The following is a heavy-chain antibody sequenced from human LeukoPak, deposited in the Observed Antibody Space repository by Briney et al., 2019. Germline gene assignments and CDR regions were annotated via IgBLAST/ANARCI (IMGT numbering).Heavy chain of an antibody. CDR1: GYTFTSYG. D-gene: IGHD2-15*01. J-gene: IGHJ3*02. CDR3: ARAPRGYCSGGSCYPDDAFDI. CDR2: ISAYNGNT. Sequence: ASVKVSCKASGYTFTSYGISWVRQAPGQGLEWMGWISAYNGNTNYAQKLQGRVTMTTDTSTSTAYMELRSLRSDDTAVYYCARAPRGYCSGGSCYPDDAFDIWGQGTMVTVSS. V-gene: IGHV1-18*01.